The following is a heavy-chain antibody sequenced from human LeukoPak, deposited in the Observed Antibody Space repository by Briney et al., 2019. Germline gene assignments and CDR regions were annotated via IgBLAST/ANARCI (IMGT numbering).Heavy chain of an antibody. Sequence: SQTLSLTCTVSGDSISSDSYNWNWIRQPAGRGLEWIGRIHISGSTNHNPSLKIRVTLSVDTSKNQFSLKLSSVTAADTAVYYCARDTYKYDSSGYYNYYYGMDVWGQGTTVTVSS. J-gene: IGHJ6*02. CDR2: IHISGST. D-gene: IGHD3-22*01. CDR3: ARDTYKYDSSGYYNYYYGMDV. V-gene: IGHV4-61*02. CDR1: GDSISSDSYN.